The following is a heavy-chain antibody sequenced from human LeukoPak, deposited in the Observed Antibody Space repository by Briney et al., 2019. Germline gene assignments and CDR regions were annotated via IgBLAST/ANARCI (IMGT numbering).Heavy chain of an antibody. CDR2: ISGSGGST. CDR3: AKALCSSTSCSTDY. V-gene: IGHV3-23*01. Sequence: GGSLRLSCAASGFTFSSYAMNWVRQAPGKRLEWVSSISGSGGSTYYADSVEGRFTISRDNSKNTLYLQMDNLRAEDTAVYYCAKALCSSTSCSTDYWGQGTLVTVSS. J-gene: IGHJ4*02. D-gene: IGHD2-2*01. CDR1: GFTFSSYA.